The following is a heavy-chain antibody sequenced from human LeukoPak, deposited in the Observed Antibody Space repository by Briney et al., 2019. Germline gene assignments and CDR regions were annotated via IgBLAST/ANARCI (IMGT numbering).Heavy chain of an antibody. D-gene: IGHD2-15*01. CDR1: GGSFSGYY. CDR3: AREVVVVAATRGYYGMDV. Sequence: ETLSLTCAVYGGSFSGYYWSWVRQAPGKGLEWVSVIYSGGSTYYADSVKGRFTISRDNSKNTLYLQMNSLRAEDTAVYYCAREVVVVAATRGYYGMDVWGQGTTVTVSS. J-gene: IGHJ6*02. V-gene: IGHV3-53*01. CDR2: IYSGGST.